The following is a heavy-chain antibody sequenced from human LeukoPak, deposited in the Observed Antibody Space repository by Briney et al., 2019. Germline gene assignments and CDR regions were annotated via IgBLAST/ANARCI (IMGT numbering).Heavy chain of an antibody. CDR2: ISGSGDNT. D-gene: IGHD1-26*01. CDR1: EFTFSNFA. Sequence: GGSLRLSCAASEFTFSNFAMSWVRQAPGKGLEWVSTISGSGDNTYYADSVKGRFTISRDNSKNTLSLHMNTLRAEDTAVYYCARDQSWELLNLDYWGQGTLVTVSS. J-gene: IGHJ4*02. CDR3: ARDQSWELLNLDY. V-gene: IGHV3-23*01.